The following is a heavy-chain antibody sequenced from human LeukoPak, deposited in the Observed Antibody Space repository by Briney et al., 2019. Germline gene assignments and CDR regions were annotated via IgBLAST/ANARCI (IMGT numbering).Heavy chain of an antibody. CDR3: VSLVVTADLAFDI. J-gene: IGHJ3*02. V-gene: IGHV3-74*01. D-gene: IGHD2-21*02. CDR2: VDGDGSGA. Sequence: GGSLRLSCAASGFTFRNHWMHWVRQAPGKGLVWVSRVDGDGSGASYADFVRGRFTISRDNATDTLYLQMNSLRAEDTAVYYCVSLVVTADLAFDIWGQGTMVTVSS. CDR1: GFTFRNHW.